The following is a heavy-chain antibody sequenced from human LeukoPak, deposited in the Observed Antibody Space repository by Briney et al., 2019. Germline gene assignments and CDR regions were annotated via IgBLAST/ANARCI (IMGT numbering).Heavy chain of an antibody. Sequence: PGGSLRLSCAASGFTFSSYGMHWVRQAPGKGLEWVAFIRDDGSNKYYADSVKGRFTISRDNSKNTLYVQMNSLRAEDTAVYYCAKARYCSGTSCYRHYYFDYWGQGTLVTVSS. J-gene: IGHJ4*02. V-gene: IGHV3-30*02. CDR2: IRDDGSNK. D-gene: IGHD2-2*02. CDR1: GFTFSSYG. CDR3: AKARYCSGTSCYRHYYFDY.